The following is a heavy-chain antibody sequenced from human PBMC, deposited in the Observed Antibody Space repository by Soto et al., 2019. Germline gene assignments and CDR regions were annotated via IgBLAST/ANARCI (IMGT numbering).Heavy chain of an antibody. CDR3: ARQKIRNYGSYCYYYGMDV. V-gene: IGHV5-51*01. J-gene: IGHJ6*02. D-gene: IGHD1-7*01. CDR2: IYPGDSDT. CDR1: GYSFTSYW. Sequence: PGESLKISCKGSGYSFTSYWIGWVRQMPGKGLEWMGIIYPGDSDTRYSPSFQGQVTISADKSISTAYLQWSSLKASDTAMYYCARQKIRNYGSYCYYYGMDVWGQGATVTVSS.